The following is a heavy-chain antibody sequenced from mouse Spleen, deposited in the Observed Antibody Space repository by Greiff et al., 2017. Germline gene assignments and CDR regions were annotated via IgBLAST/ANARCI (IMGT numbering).Heavy chain of an antibody. D-gene: IGHD1-1*01. J-gene: IGHJ2*01. CDR1: GYAFSNYW. Sequence: VQLQQSGAELVKPGASVKISCKASGYAFSNYWMNWVKQRPGKGLEWIGQIYPGDGDTNYNGKFKGKATLTADKSSNTAYMQLSSLTSEDSAVYFCASATVAPTDFWGQGTTLTVSS. V-gene: IGHV1-80*01. CDR3: ASATVAPTDF. CDR2: IYPGDGDT.